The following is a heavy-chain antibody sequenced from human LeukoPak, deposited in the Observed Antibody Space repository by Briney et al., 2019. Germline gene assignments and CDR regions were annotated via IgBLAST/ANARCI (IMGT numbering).Heavy chain of an antibody. CDR1: GFTFSRYR. CDR2: IDQDGSQK. V-gene: IGHV3-7*01. CDR3: AREAGTGDY. J-gene: IGHJ4*02. D-gene: IGHD6-19*01. Sequence: PGGSLRLSCAASGFTFSRYRMSWVRQAPGKGLEWVANIDQDGSQKYYVDPVKGRFTISRDNAENSLYLQMNSLRAEDTAVYYCAREAGTGDYWGQGTLVTVSS.